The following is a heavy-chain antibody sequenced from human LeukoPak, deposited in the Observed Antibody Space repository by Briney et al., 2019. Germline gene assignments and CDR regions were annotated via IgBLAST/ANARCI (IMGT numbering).Heavy chain of an antibody. Sequence: SETLSLACSVSGDSFSDYYWTWIRRPPGGRLEWIGHIYYRGSTKYNPSLKNRVTISVDTSKNQVFLTLTSVSAADTAVYYCARDLEYDYWGQGTLVTVSS. D-gene: IGHD2/OR15-2a*01. V-gene: IGHV4-59*01. CDR2: IYYRGST. J-gene: IGHJ4*02. CDR1: GDSFSDYY. CDR3: ARDLEYDY.